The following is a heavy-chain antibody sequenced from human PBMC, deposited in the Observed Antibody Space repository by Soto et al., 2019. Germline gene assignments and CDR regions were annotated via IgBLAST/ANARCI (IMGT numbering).Heavy chain of an antibody. CDR3: ARLGDYYQAFDY. CDR2: IYYGGST. Sequence: SETLSLTCTVSGGSISSSSYYWGWIRQPPGKGLEWIGNIYYGGSTFYNPSLKSRVTISIDTSKNQFSLKLRSVTAADTAVYYCARLGDYYQAFDYWGQGTLVTVSS. V-gene: IGHV4-39*07. CDR1: GGSISSSSYY. D-gene: IGHD3-22*01. J-gene: IGHJ4*01.